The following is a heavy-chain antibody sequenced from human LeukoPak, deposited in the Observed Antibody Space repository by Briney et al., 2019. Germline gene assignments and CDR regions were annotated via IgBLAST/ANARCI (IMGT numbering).Heavy chain of an antibody. D-gene: IGHD2-2*01. J-gene: IGHJ6*02. Sequence: SETLSLTCAVSGDSISTTNYYWGWIRQPPGKGLEWIGEINHSGSTNYNPSLKSRVTISVDTSKNQFSLKLSSVTAADTAVYYCARVGVVPAATDGYYYYGMDVWGQGTTVTVSS. CDR2: INHSGST. CDR1: GDSISTTNYY. CDR3: ARVGVVPAATDGYYYYGMDV. V-gene: IGHV4-39*07.